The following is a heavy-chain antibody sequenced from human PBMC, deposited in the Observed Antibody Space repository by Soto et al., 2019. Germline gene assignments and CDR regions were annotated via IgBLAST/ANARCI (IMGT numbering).Heavy chain of an antibody. Sequence: GGSLRLSCAASGFTFSNAWMNWVRQAPGKGLEWVGRIKSKTDGGTTDYAAPVKGRFTISRDDSKNTLYLQMNSLKTEDTAVYYCTTDTPAWELSPHFDYWGQGTLVTVSS. D-gene: IGHD1-26*01. CDR1: GFTFSNAW. CDR3: TTDTPAWELSPHFDY. CDR2: IKSKTDGGTT. V-gene: IGHV3-15*07. J-gene: IGHJ4*02.